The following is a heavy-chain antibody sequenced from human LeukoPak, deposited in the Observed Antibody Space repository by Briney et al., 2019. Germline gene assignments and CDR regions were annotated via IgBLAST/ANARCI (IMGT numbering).Heavy chain of an antibody. CDR3: ARVQYYDFWSGSNWFDP. CDR2: IYYSGST. CDR1: GGSICSGDYY. J-gene: IGHJ5*02. D-gene: IGHD3-3*01. Sequence: PSETLSLTCTVSGGSICSGDYYWSWIRQPPGKGLEWIGYIYYSGSTYYNPSLKSRVTISVDTSKNQFSLKLSSVTAADTAVYYCARVQYYDFWSGSNWFDPWGQGTLVTVSS. V-gene: IGHV4-30-4*08.